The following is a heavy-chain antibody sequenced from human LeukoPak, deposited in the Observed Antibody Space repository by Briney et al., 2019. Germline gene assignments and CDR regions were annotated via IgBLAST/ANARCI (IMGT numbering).Heavy chain of an antibody. CDR1: GFTFSNHA. J-gene: IGHJ4*02. CDR2: ISGSGTVT. V-gene: IGHV3-23*01. Sequence: GGSLRLSCAASGFTFSNHAMNWVRQAPGKGLEWVSIISGSGTVTYYADSVKGRFTISRDNSKNTLYLQMNSLRAEDTAVYYCAKTSVGEGRIIGSGYFDNWGQGTLLTVSS. CDR3: AKTSVGEGRIIGSGYFDN. D-gene: IGHD2-15*01.